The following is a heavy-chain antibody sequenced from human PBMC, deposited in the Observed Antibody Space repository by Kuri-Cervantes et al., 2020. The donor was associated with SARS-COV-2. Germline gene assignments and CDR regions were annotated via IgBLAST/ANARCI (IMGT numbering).Heavy chain of an antibody. D-gene: IGHD5-18*01. CDR2: ISSSSSYI. CDR3: AGGYSYGLFDY. Sequence: GESLKISCTASGFTFSSYGMHWVRQAPGKGLEWVSSISSSSSYIYYADSVKGRFTISRDNAKNSLYLQMNSLRAEDTAVYYCAGGYSYGLFDYWGQGTLVTVSS. V-gene: IGHV3-21*01. J-gene: IGHJ4*02. CDR1: GFTFSSYG.